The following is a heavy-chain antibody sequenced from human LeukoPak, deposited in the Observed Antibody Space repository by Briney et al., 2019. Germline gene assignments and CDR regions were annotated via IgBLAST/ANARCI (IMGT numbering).Heavy chain of an antibody. V-gene: IGHV4-34*01. CDR3: ARDGVENSSWYPLDS. CDR1: GGSFSGYY. Sequence: PSETLSLTCAVYGGSFSGYYWSWIRQPPGKGLEWIGEINHGGSTNYNPSLKSRFTISVDTSKNQFSLKLSSVTAADTAVYYCARDGVENSSWYPLDSWGPGTLVTVSS. J-gene: IGHJ4*02. D-gene: IGHD6-13*01. CDR2: INHGGST.